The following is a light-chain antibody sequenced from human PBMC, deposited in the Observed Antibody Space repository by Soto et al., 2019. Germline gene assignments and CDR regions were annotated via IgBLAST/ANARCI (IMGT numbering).Light chain of an antibody. CDR1: SGHSSYA. Sequence: QPVLTQSPSASASLGASVKLTCTLSSGHSSYAIAWHQQQPEKGPRYLMKVNSDGGHNKGVGIPDRFSGSSSGAERYLTISSLQSEDEADYYCQTWGTGIQVFGGGTKVTVL. CDR3: QTWGTGIQV. CDR2: VNSDGGH. J-gene: IGLJ2*01. V-gene: IGLV4-69*01.